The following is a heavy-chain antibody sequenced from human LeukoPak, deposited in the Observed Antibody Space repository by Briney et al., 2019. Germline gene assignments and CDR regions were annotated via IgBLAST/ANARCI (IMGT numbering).Heavy chain of an antibody. CDR2: VSAYNGNT. CDR1: GGTFTSHA. V-gene: IGHV1-18*01. CDR3: ARGYYYDSSGYYYATAPLGY. D-gene: IGHD3-22*01. Sequence: ASVKVSCKASGGTFTSHAITWVRQAPGQGLEWMGWVSAYNGNTNYAQKLQGRVTMTTDTSTSTAYMEPSSLRSEDTAVYYCARGYYYDSSGYYYATAPLGYWGQGTLVTVSS. J-gene: IGHJ4*02.